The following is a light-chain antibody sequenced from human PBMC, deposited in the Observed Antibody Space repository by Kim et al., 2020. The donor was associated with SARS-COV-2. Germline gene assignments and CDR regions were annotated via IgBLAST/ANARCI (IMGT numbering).Light chain of an antibody. V-gene: IGKV3-11*01. CDR1: QSVSYY. J-gene: IGKJ4*01. CDR2: DAS. Sequence: LSPGERATLSGRASQSVSYYLAWYQQKPGQAPRLLIYDASNRATGIPARFSGSGSGTDFTLTISSLEPEDFAVYYCHQRSNWPPVTFGGGTKLEI. CDR3: HQRSNWPPVT.